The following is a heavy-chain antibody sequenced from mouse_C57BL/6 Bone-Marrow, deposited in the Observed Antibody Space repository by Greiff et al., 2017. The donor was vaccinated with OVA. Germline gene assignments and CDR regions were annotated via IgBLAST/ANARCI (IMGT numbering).Heavy chain of an antibody. D-gene: IGHD1-1*01. J-gene: IGHJ4*01. CDR2: ISSGSSTI. V-gene: IGHV5-17*01. CDR1: GFTFSDYG. Sequence: EVMLVESGGGLVKPGGSLKLSCAASGFTFSDYGMHWVRQAPEKGLEWVAYISSGSSTIYYADTVKGRFTISRDNAKNTLFLQMTSLRSEDTAMYYCARPAYGTAYAMDYWGQGTSVTVAS. CDR3: ARPAYGTAYAMDY.